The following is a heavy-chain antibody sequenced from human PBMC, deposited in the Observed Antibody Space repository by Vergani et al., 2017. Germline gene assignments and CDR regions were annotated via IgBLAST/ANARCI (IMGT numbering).Heavy chain of an antibody. CDR2: ISSSSSYI. Sequence: EVQLVESGGGLVKPGGSLRLSCAASGFTFSSYSMNWVRQAPGKGLEWVSSISSSSSYIYYADSVKGRFTISRDNAKNSLYLQMNSLRAEDTAVYYCARYGDFWSGSAYDYWGQGTLVTVSS. CDR3: ARYGDFWSGSAYDY. J-gene: IGHJ4*02. D-gene: IGHD3-3*01. CDR1: GFTFSSYS. V-gene: IGHV3-21*01.